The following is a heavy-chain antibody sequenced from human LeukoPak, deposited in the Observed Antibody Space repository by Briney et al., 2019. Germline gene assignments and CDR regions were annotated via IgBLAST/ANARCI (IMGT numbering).Heavy chain of an antibody. CDR3: ARLSMVRGVLDY. V-gene: IGHV1-69*05. D-gene: IGHD3-10*01. CDR1: GGTFSSYA. Sequence: SVKVSCKASGGTFSSYAISWVRQAPGQGLEWMGRIIPIFGTANYAQKFQGRVTITTDASTGTAYMELSSLRSEDTAVYYCARLSMVRGVLDYWGQGTLVTVSS. CDR2: IIPIFGTA. J-gene: IGHJ4*02.